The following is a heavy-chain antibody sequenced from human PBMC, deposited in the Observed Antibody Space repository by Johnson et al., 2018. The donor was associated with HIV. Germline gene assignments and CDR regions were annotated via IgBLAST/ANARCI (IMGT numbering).Heavy chain of an antibody. Sequence: VQLVESGGGVVQPGRSLRVSCAASGFILSRYVMHRVRQAPGKGLEWVANIKQDGSEKYYVDSVKGRFTISRDNSKNTLYLQMNSLRAEDTAVYYCARRNAGGAFDIWGQGTMVTVSS. J-gene: IGHJ3*02. CDR1: GFILSRYV. V-gene: IGHV3-7*01. CDR2: IKQDGSEK. D-gene: IGHD2-2*01. CDR3: ARRNAGGAFDI.